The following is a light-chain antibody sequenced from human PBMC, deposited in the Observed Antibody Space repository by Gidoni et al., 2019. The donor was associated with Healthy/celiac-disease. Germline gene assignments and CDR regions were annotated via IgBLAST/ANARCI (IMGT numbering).Light chain of an antibody. CDR3: MQALQTPT. V-gene: IGKV2-28*01. J-gene: IGKJ1*01. Sequence: DIVMTQSPLSLPVTPGEPASISCRSSQSLLHSNGYNYLDWYLQKPGQSPQLLIYLGSNRASGVPDRFSGSGSGTAFTLTISRVEAEDVGVYYCMQALQTPTFGQGTKVEIK. CDR2: LGS. CDR1: QSLLHSNGYNY.